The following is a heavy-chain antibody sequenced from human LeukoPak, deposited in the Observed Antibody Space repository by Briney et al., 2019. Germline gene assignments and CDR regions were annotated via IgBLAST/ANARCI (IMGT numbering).Heavy chain of an antibody. V-gene: IGHV1-46*01. Sequence: ASVKVSCKASGYIFTSYFMHWVRQAPGQGLEWMGLINPSGGSTRYAQKFQGRVTMTRDMSTSTVYMELSSLRFEDTAVYYCTRSVRNGHIDYWGQGTLVTASS. CDR3: TRSVRNGHIDY. CDR2: INPSGGST. J-gene: IGHJ4*02. CDR1: GYIFTSYF. D-gene: IGHD2-21*01.